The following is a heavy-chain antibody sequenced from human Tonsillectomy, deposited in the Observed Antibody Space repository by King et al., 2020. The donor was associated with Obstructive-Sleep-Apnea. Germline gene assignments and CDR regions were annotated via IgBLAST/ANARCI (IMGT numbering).Heavy chain of an antibody. CDR2: IQNQECKYAT. CDR1: GFTFSEHY. D-gene: IGHD4-23*01. V-gene: IGHV3-72*01. J-gene: IGHJ4*02. Sequence: VQLVESGGGSVQTGGSLRLSCEASGFTFSEHYMEWVRQAPGRGPGGVGRIQNQECKYATDYAAPVKGRFTISRDDSQNSLYLQMNSLRSEDTAVYYCAKDLGSPTVGTQWGKGTPVTV. CDR3: AKDLGSPTVGTQ.